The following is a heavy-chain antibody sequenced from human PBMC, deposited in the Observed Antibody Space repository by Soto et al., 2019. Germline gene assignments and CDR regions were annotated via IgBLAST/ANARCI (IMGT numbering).Heavy chain of an antibody. CDR2: ISSNGGST. Sequence: GGSLRLSCGASGFTFSSYGMHWVRQAPGKGLEYVSAISSNGGSTYYANSVKGRFTISRDNSKNTLYLQMGSLRAEDMAVYYCARSGIIGSGWYPFYYYYMDVWGKGTTVTVSS. D-gene: IGHD6-19*01. J-gene: IGHJ6*03. V-gene: IGHV3-64*01. CDR3: ARSGIIGSGWYPFYYYYMDV. CDR1: GFTFSSYG.